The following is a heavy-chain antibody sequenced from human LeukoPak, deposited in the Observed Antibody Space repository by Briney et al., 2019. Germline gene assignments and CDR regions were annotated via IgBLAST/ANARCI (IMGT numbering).Heavy chain of an antibody. Sequence: NPGGSLRLSCAASGFTFSSYSMNWVRQAPGKGLEWVSSISSSSSYIYYADSVKGRFTISRDNAKNSLYLQMNSLRAEDTAVYYCARADSIVVVPAAIYYGMDVWGQGTTVTVSS. CDR2: ISSSSSYI. CDR1: GFTFSSYS. V-gene: IGHV3-21*01. CDR3: ARADSIVVVPAAIYYGMDV. D-gene: IGHD2-2*01. J-gene: IGHJ6*02.